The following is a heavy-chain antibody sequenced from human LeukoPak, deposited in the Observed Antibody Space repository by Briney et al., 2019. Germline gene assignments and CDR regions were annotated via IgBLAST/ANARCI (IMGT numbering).Heavy chain of an antibody. J-gene: IGHJ4*02. CDR2: IIPIFGSA. Sequence: ASVKVSCKASGGTLSTYAINWVRQAPGQGLECRGGIIPIFGSAIYTEKFQGRVTITMDEATSTAYMELTSLRSEDTAVYYCASASYYFDSYGYPDYWGQGTLVTVSS. V-gene: IGHV1-69*05. CDR1: GGTLSTYA. CDR3: ASASYYFDSYGYPDY. D-gene: IGHD3-22*01.